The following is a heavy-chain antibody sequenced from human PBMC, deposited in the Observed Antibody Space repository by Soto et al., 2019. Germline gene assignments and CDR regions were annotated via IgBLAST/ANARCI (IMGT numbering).Heavy chain of an antibody. J-gene: IGHJ6*02. D-gene: IGHD5-12*01. CDR1: GGTFSSYA. CDR2: IIPIFGTA. Sequence: QVQLVQSGAEVKKPGSSVKFSCKASGGTFSSYAISWVRQAPGQGLEWMGGIIPIFGTANYAQKFQGRVTITADESTSTAYMELSSLRSEDTAVYYCARESRSYEEYYYYYYGMDVWGQGTTVTVSS. CDR3: ARESRSYEEYYYYYYGMDV. V-gene: IGHV1-69*01.